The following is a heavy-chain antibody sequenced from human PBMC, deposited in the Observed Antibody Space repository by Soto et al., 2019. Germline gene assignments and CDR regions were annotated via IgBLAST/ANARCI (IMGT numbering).Heavy chain of an antibody. Sequence: QVQLVQSGAEVKKPGSSVKVSCKASGGTFRTYGITWVRQASGQGLEWMGGIIPISGTIKFAQKFQGRLTIPPDESTSTVYMELSSLTSEDTAVYYCASRERVDAFDVWGQGTMVTVSS. CDR1: GGTFRTYG. CDR3: ASRERVDAFDV. CDR2: IIPISGTI. V-gene: IGHV1-69*01. J-gene: IGHJ3*01. D-gene: IGHD1-26*01.